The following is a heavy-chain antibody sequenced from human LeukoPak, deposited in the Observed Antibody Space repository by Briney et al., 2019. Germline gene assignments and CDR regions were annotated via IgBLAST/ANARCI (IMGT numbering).Heavy chain of an antibody. CDR3: ARGRIGPDY. CDR1: GFTFSSYA. Sequence: GGSLRLSCAASGFTFSSYAMSWVRQAPGKGREWVSGNSGSGVSTDYADSGKCRFTIYRDNSKNTLYMQMNSLRAEDTAVYYCARGRIGPDYWGQGTLLTVSS. V-gene: IGHV3-23*01. J-gene: IGHJ4*02. CDR2: NSGSGVST. D-gene: IGHD3/OR15-3a*01.